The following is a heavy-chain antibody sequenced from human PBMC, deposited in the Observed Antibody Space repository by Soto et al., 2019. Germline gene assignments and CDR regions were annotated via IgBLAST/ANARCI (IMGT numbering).Heavy chain of an antibody. CDR2: ISGRGGST. Sequence: GGALRLSCAASGFTLRRYALSWVRPAPGEGLEWVLAISGRGGSTYQADSVKGRSTIPRENPKNTLYLQMNSLRAEDTAVYYCAKDDAPPQWELLGNWFDPWGQGTLVTVSS. D-gene: IGHD1-26*01. CDR3: AKDDAPPQWELLGNWFDP. V-gene: IGHV3-23*01. J-gene: IGHJ5*02. CDR1: GFTLRRYA.